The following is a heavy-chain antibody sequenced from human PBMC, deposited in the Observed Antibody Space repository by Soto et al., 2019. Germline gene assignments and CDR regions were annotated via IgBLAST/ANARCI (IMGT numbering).Heavy chain of an antibody. Sequence: VQLQQWGAGLLKPSETLSLTCAVYGGSFSGYHWSWFRQLPGKGLEWIGEINPSGSINYTPSLKSRVTISVDTSKNQFSLHLSSVTAADTAVYYCATFVGATTVTRGSPRDYWGQGTLVTVSS. V-gene: IGHV4-34*01. CDR1: GGSFSGYH. CDR2: INPSGSI. CDR3: ATFVGATTVTRGSPRDY. J-gene: IGHJ4*02. D-gene: IGHD4-4*01.